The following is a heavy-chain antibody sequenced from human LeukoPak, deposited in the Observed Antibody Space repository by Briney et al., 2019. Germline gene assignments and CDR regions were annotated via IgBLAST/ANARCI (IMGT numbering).Heavy chain of an antibody. CDR1: GFTFSSYA. CDR3: ARDGNSGSYYDAVYI. J-gene: IGHJ3*02. V-gene: IGHV3-30-3*01. CDR2: ISYDGSNK. Sequence: GRSLRLSCAASGFTFSSYAMHWVRQAPGKGLEWVAVISYDGSNKYYADSVKGRFTITRDNSKNTLYLQMNSLRAEDTAVYYCARDGNSGSYYDAVYIWGQGTMVTVSS. D-gene: IGHD1-26*01.